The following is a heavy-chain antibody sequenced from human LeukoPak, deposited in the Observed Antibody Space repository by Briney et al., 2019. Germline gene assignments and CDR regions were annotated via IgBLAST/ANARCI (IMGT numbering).Heavy chain of an antibody. J-gene: IGHJ4*02. V-gene: IGHV4-59*01. CDR3: ARPSGSYHFDY. CDR1: GGSISSYY. CDR2: ISYNGNT. D-gene: IGHD1-26*01. Sequence: PSETLSLTCTVSGGSISSYYWSWIRQPPGKGLEWIGYISYNGNTNYNPSLKSRVTISVDTSKSQFSLKLSSVTAADTAVYYCARPSGSYHFDYWGQGTLVTVSS.